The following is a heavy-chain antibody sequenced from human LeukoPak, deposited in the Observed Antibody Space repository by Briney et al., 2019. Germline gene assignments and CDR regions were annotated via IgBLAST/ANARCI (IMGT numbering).Heavy chain of an antibody. CDR2: TYYSGST. Sequence: SETLSLTCTVSGASINTYYWSWVRQPPGKALEWIGNTYYSGSTNYNPSLKSRVTISVDTSKDRFSLKLTSVTAADTAIYYCAKTGVNSGWYNPPKSGFDYWGQGTLVTVSS. V-gene: IGHV4-59*01. J-gene: IGHJ4*02. CDR3: AKTGVNSGWYNPPKSGFDY. D-gene: IGHD6-19*01. CDR1: GASINTYY.